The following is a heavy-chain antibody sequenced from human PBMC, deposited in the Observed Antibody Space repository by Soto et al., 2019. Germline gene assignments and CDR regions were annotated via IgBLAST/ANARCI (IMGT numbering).Heavy chain of an antibody. CDR3: ARDDYDFWSVNWFDP. Sequence: GGSLRLSCAASGFTFSSYWMSWVRQAPGKGLEWVANIKQDGSEKYYVDSVKGRFTISRDNAKNSLYLQMNSLRAEDTAVYYCARDDYDFWSVNWFDPWGQGTLVTVS. D-gene: IGHD3-3*01. CDR1: GFTFSSYW. V-gene: IGHV3-7*01. CDR2: IKQDGSEK. J-gene: IGHJ5*02.